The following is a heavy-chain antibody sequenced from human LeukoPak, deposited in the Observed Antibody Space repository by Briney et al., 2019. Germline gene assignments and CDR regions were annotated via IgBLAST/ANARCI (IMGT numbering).Heavy chain of an antibody. CDR3: ARDGVLRYFDWPYYYYMDV. D-gene: IGHD3-9*01. Sequence: GGSLRLSCAASGFTFSSYWMSWVRQAPGKGLEWVANIKQDGSEKYYVDSVKGRFTISRDNAKNSLYLQMNSLRAEDTAVYYCARDGVLRYFDWPYYYYMDVWGKGTTVTVSS. CDR1: GFTFSSYW. V-gene: IGHV3-7*01. CDR2: IKQDGSEK. J-gene: IGHJ6*03.